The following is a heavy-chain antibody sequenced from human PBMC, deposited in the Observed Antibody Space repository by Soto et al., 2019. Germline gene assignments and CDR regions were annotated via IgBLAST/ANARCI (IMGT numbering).Heavy chain of an antibody. V-gene: IGHV3-7*01. CDR2: IQQDGSAK. CDR3: ARGYTIVGEVTRYDIDY. CDR1: GLTVSSYW. Sequence: XGSLILTCPASGLTVSSYWMSWVRQAPGKGLGWVANIQQDGSAKYYADSVKGRFTISRDNAKNSLHLQMNSLRAEDTAVYYCARGYTIVGEVTRYDIDYWGQGIQVTVSS. J-gene: IGHJ4*02. D-gene: IGHD3-3*01.